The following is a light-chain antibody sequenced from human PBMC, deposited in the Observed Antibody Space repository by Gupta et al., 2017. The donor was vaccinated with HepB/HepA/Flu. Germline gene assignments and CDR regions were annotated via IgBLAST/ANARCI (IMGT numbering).Light chain of an antibody. CDR1: QSISSW. CDR2: KAS. Sequence: DIQMTQSPSTLSASVGDRVTITCRASQSISSWLAWYQQKPGKAPKLLIYKASSLESGVPSRFSGSGSGTEFTRTSSSLQPDDFATYYCQQYNDSSSRTFGEGTKVEIK. V-gene: IGKV1-5*03. CDR3: QQYNDSSSRT. J-gene: IGKJ4*01.